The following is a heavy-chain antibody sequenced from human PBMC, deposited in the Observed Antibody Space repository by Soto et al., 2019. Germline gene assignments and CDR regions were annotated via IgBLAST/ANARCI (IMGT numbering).Heavy chain of an antibody. CDR2: INHSGGT. CDR1: GGSFSGYY. D-gene: IGHD3-10*01. J-gene: IGHJ6*02. V-gene: IGHV4-34*01. CDR3: AREGGNYYGSGMNYYYYYGMDV. Sequence: PSETLSLTCAVYGGSFSGYYWSWIRQPPGKGLEWIGEINHSGGTNYNPSLKSRVTISVDTSKNQFSLKLSSVTAADTAVYYCAREGGNYYGSGMNYYYYYGMDVWGQGTTVTVSS.